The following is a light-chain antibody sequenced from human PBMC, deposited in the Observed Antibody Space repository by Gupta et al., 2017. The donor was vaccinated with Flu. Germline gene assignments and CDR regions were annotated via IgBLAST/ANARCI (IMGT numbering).Light chain of an antibody. J-gene: IGLJ3*02. CDR2: AVT. CDR3: SSYTTRYIWV. Sequence: QSALPQPASVSGSPGQSITISCTGTSGDVGANNLVSWFQVHPGKAPKVMIYAVTNRPSGVSNRFSGSKADNTASLTISGLQAEDEADYYCSSYTTRYIWVFGGGTKVTVL. V-gene: IGLV2-14*03. CDR1: SGDVGANNL.